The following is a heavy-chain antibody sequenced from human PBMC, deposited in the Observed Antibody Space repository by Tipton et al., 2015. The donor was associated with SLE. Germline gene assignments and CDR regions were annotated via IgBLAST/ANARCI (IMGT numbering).Heavy chain of an antibody. V-gene: IGHV4-59*01. Sequence: TLSLTCTVSGGSISNYYWSWIRQPPGKGLEWIGYVFDTGSTRYNPSLRSRVTISLNKSKNQFSLRLTSVTAADTAVYFCAREVAAPVNWFDPWGQGTLVTVSS. CDR2: VFDTGST. CDR3: AREVAAPVNWFDP. D-gene: IGHD6-13*01. J-gene: IGHJ5*02. CDR1: GGSISNYY.